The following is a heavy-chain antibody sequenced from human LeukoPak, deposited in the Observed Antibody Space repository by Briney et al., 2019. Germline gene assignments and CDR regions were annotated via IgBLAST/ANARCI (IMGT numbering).Heavy chain of an antibody. V-gene: IGHV4-4*02. D-gene: IGHD6-13*01. CDR3: ARLVNSWYPTADYYMDV. CDR1: GGSISSSNW. J-gene: IGHJ6*03. Sequence: SETLSLICAVSGGSISSSNWWSWVSQPPGKGLEWIGEIYHSGSTNYNPSLKSRVTISVDTSKNQFSLKLSSVTAADTAVYYCARLVNSWYPTADYYMDVWGKGTTVTVSS. CDR2: IYHSGST.